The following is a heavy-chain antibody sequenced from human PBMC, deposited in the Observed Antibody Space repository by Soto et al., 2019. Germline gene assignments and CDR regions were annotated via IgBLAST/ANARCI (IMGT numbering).Heavy chain of an antibody. CDR2: MNPNSGNT. V-gene: IGHV1-8*01. Sequence: AAVKDSCKSFAYTCTNSGINGDRQGSGQRLEWMGWMNPNSGNTGYAQKFKGRVTMTRNTSISTAYMELSSLRSEDTAVYYCARYPPGGYWGQGTLVTVSS. J-gene: IGHJ4*02. D-gene: IGHD3-10*01. CDR3: ARYPPGGY. CDR1: AYTCTNSG.